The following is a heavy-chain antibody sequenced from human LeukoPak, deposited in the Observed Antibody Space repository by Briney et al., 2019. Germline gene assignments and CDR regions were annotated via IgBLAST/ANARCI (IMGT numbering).Heavy chain of an antibody. J-gene: IGHJ3*02. Sequence: SETPSLTCAVYGGSFSGYYWSWIRQPPGKGLEWIGEINHSGSTNYNPSLKSRVTISVDTSKNQFSLKLSSVTAADTAVYYCARDPLISSGYYSITKPFVFDIWGQGTVVTVSS. CDR3: ARDPLISSGYYSITKPFVFDI. CDR2: INHSGST. CDR1: GGSFSGYY. D-gene: IGHD3-22*01. V-gene: IGHV4-34*01.